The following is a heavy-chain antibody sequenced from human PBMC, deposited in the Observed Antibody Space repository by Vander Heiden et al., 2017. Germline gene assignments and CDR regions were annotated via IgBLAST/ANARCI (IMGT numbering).Heavy chain of an antibody. D-gene: IGHD6-19*01. CDR3: AGRFSSGWYAFDY. V-gene: IGHV3-9*01. CDR2: ITWNSGSI. J-gene: IGHJ4*02. Sequence: EVHLVESGGGLVRPGRSLRLPCAASGIKFDDYAMYWVRQVPGKGLEWVSGITWNSGSIGYADSVKGRFTISRDNAKNSLYLQMNSLRPEDTALYYCAGRFSSGWYAFDYWGQGTLVTVSS. CDR1: GIKFDDYA.